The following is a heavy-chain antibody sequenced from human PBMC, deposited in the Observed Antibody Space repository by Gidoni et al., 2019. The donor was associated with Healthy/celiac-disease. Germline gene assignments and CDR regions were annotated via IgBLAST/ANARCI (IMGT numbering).Heavy chain of an antibody. V-gene: IGHV1-46*01. CDR1: GYTFPSYY. D-gene: IGHD3-22*01. CDR2: ITPSGGST. Sequence: QVQLVQSGAEVKKPGASVKVSCKASGYTFPSYYMHWVRQAPGQGLEWMGIITPSGGSTSYAQKYQGRVTMTRDTSTSTVYMELSSLRSEDTAVYYCAREGYYDSSGYSDAFDIWGQGTMVTVSS. J-gene: IGHJ3*02. CDR3: AREGYYDSSGYSDAFDI.